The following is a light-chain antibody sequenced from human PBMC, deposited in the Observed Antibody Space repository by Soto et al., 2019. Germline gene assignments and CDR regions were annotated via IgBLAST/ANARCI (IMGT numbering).Light chain of an antibody. Sequence: IVFTQSPCTLSLSPGERSTLSCRASQSVSSSFLSWYQQKRGQAPRLLMFGASSRATGIPDRFSGSGSGTDFTLTIYRLEPEDFAVYYCQQSGYSPITFGQGTRLEIK. J-gene: IGKJ5*01. V-gene: IGKV3-20*01. CDR2: GAS. CDR1: QSVSSSF. CDR3: QQSGYSPIT.